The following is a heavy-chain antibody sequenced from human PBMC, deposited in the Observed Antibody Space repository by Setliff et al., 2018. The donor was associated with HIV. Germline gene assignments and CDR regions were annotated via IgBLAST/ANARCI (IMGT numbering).Heavy chain of an antibody. CDR3: ATAKEVWLAEGGFDY. CDR1: GYTLTELS. D-gene: IGHD6-19*01. V-gene: IGHV1-24*01. Sequence: ASVMVSCKVSGYTLTELSMHWVRQAPGKGLEWMGRFDPEDGDTIYAQKFQGRVTMTEDTSADTAYMELSSLRSEDTAVYYCATAKEVWLAEGGFDYWGQGTRVTVSS. CDR2: FDPEDGDT. J-gene: IGHJ4*02.